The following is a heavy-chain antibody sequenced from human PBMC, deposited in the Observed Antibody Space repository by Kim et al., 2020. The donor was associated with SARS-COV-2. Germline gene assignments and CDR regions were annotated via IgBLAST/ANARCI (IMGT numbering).Heavy chain of an antibody. Sequence: GESLKISCKGSRYSFTAYWIGWVRQTPGKGLEWMGIIYPGDFDTRYSPSFEGQVTISAETSINTAYLQWSSLKASDTAMYYCASGPVSDYFDSWGQGTKVTVSS. D-gene: IGHD6-19*01. V-gene: IGHV5-51*01. CDR1: RYSFTAYW. CDR3: ASGPVSDYFDS. CDR2: IYPGDFDT. J-gene: IGHJ4*02.